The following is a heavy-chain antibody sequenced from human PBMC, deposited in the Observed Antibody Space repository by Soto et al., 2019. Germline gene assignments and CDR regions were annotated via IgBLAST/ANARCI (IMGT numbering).Heavy chain of an antibody. V-gene: IGHV3-33*01. Sequence: QVQVVESGGGVVQPGTSPRLSCAASGFTFSNFGMHWVRQAPGKGLEWVAVIWHDGKNKYYADSAKGRFTISRDNSKNTLYLQMNSLRAEDTAVYYCARDPGQDEAMDYWGQGTLVTVSS. J-gene: IGHJ4*02. CDR2: IWHDGKNK. CDR1: GFTFSNFG. CDR3: ARDPGQDEAMDY.